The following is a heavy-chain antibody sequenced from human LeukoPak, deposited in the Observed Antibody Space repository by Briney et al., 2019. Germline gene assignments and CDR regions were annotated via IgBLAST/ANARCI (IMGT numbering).Heavy chain of an antibody. CDR2: IRSKANSYAS. CDR1: GFTFSGSA. V-gene: IGHV3-73*01. Sequence: GGSLRLSCAASGFTFSGSAIHWVRQASGKGLEWVGRIRSKANSYASSSAASVKGRFTISRDDSKNTAYLQMSSLKTEDTAVYYCTRDYGVLFDYWGQGTLVTVSS. CDR3: TRDYGVLFDY. J-gene: IGHJ4*02. D-gene: IGHD4-17*01.